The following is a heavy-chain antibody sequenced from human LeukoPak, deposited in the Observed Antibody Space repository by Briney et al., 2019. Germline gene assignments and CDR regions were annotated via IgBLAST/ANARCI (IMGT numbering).Heavy chain of an antibody. D-gene: IGHD6-13*01. J-gene: IGHJ4*02. CDR1: GGSISSYY. CDR2: IYTSGST. Sequence: PSETLSLTCTVSGGSISSYYWSWIRQPAGKGLEWIGRIYTSGSTNYNPSLKSRVTMSVDTYKNQFSLNLTSVTAADTAVYYCARLYRGSWAYYFDYWGQGILVTVSS. CDR3: ARLYRGSWAYYFDY. V-gene: IGHV4-4*07.